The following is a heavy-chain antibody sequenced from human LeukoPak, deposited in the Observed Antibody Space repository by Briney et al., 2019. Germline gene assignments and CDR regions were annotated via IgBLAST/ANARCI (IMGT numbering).Heavy chain of an antibody. J-gene: IGHJ4*02. CDR1: GFPFRTYA. Sequence: GRSLRLSCAASGFPFRTYAMHWVRQAPGKGLEWVAVISYDGSKEFYADSVKGRFTISRDNSKNTLFVQMNSLRSEDTAVYYCARASSPLTTITPFDYWGQGTLVTVSS. CDR2: ISYDGSKE. V-gene: IGHV3-30*01. CDR3: ARASSPLTTITPFDY. D-gene: IGHD4-11*01.